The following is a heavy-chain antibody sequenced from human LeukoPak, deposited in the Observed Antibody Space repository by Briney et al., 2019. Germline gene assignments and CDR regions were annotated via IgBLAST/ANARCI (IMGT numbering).Heavy chain of an antibody. J-gene: IGHJ4*02. V-gene: IGHV5-51*01. CDR2: IYPGDSGT. D-gene: IGHD5-24*01. CDR1: GYSFTNYW. Sequence: GESLKISCKGSGYSFTNYWIGWVRQMPGKRLEWMGIIYPGDSGTRYSPSFQGQVTISADKSNSTAYLQWSSLKASDTAIYYCARRARDGHEIDYWGQGTPVTVSS. CDR3: ARRARDGHEIDY.